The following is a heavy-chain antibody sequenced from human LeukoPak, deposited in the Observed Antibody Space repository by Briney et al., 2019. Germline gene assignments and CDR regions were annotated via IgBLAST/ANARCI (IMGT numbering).Heavy chain of an antibody. V-gene: IGHV4-34*01. Sequence: SETLSLTCTVSGGSISSYYWSWIRQPPGKGLEWIGEINHSGSTNYNPSLKSRVTISVDTSKNQFSLKLSSVTAADTAVYYCAKRGTAMALLNWGQGTLVTVSS. CDR1: GGSISSYY. J-gene: IGHJ4*02. CDR3: AKRGTAMALLN. CDR2: INHSGST. D-gene: IGHD5-18*01.